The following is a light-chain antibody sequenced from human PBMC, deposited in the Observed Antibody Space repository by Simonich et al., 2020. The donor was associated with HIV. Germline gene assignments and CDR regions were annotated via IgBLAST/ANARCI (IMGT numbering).Light chain of an antibody. CDR1: KDIDKS. V-gene: IGKV1-39*01. CDR2: GAS. Sequence: DIQMTQSPSSLSASVGDRVTITCRASKDIDKSLGWYQQKPGKAPNVLIIGASTLQSGVPSRFTGSGSGTDFTLTTNSRQPEDSATYYCQQSYTTLPFTFGPGTRVHV. CDR3: QQSYTTLPFT. J-gene: IGKJ3*01.